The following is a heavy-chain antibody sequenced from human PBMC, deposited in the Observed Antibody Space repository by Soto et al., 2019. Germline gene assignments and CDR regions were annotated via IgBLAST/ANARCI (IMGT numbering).Heavy chain of an antibody. V-gene: IGHV4-59*01. J-gene: IGHJ3*02. CDR3: ARYRYDYIWGSLSLDAFDI. CDR1: GGSFSSYY. CDR2: IYYSGST. Sequence: SETLSLTCAVYGGSFSSYYWSWIRQPPGKGLEWIGYIYYSGSTNYNPSLKSRVTISVDTSKNQFSLKLSSVTAADTAVYYCARYRYDYIWGSLSLDAFDIWGQGTMVTVSS. D-gene: IGHD3-16*01.